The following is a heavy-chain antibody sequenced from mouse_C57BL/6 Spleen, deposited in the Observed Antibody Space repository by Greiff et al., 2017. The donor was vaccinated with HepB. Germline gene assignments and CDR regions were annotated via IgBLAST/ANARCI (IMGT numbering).Heavy chain of an antibody. J-gene: IGHJ2*01. V-gene: IGHV3-6*01. CDR2: ISYDGSN. CDR1: GYSITSGYY. Sequence: EVQLQESGPGLVKPSQSLSLTCSVTGYSITSGYYWNWIRQFPGNKLEWMGYISYDGSNNYNPSLKNRISITRDTSKNQFFLKLNSVTTEDTATYYCARAHYYGSSYPYYFDYWGQGTTLTVSS. CDR3: ARAHYYGSSYPYYFDY. D-gene: IGHD1-1*01.